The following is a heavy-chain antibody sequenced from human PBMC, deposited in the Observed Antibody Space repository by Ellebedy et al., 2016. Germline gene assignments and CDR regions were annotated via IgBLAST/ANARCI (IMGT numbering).Heavy chain of an antibody. V-gene: IGHV3-48*03. Sequence: GGSLRLSCAASGFTFSTDPMNWVRQAPGKGLEWISNIRSEASAYYADSVKGRFTVSRDNAKNSLYLQMNSLRVEDTAVYYCARDVYWAFDHWGQGALVTVSS. CDR3: ARDVYWAFDH. J-gene: IGHJ4*02. CDR1: GFTFSTDP. D-gene: IGHD1-26*01. CDR2: IRSEASA.